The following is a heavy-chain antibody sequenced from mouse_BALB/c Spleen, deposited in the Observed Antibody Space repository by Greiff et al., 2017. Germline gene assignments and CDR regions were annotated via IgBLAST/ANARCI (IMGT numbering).Heavy chain of an antibody. D-gene: IGHD2-1*01. CDR1: GFTFTDYY. CDR3: ARALYGNYYFDY. V-gene: IGHV7-3*02. CDR2: IRNKANGYTT. J-gene: IGHJ2*01. Sequence: EVMLVESGGGLVQPGGSLRLSCATSGFTFTDYYMSWVRQPPGKALEWLGFIRNKANGYTTEYSASVKGRFTISRDNSQSILYLQMNTLRAEDSATYYCARALYGNYYFDYWGQGTTLTVSS.